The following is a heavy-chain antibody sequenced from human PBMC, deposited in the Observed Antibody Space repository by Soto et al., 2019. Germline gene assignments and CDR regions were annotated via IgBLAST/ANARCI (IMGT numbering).Heavy chain of an antibody. J-gene: IGHJ4*02. Sequence: SWTLSLTCTVSVGSISSYYCICIPQQPVKGLDWIGYIYYSGSTNYNPSLKSRVTISVDTSKNQFSLKLSSVTAADTAVYYCARVWYEDGYNPDYFDYWGQGTLVTVSS. CDR3: ARVWYEDGYNPDYFDY. V-gene: IGHV4-59*01. CDR2: IYYSGST. D-gene: IGHD5-12*01. CDR1: VGSISSYY.